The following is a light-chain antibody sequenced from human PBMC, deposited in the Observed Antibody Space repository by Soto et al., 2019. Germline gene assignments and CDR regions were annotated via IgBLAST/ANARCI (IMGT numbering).Light chain of an antibody. CDR1: QSVSSY. Sequence: EIALTQSPATLSLSPGERVTLSCRASQSVSSYLAWYQQKPGQAPRLLIYDASNRATGIPARFSGSGSGTDFTLTISSLEPEDFAVYYCRQRTNWPYTFGQGTKLEIK. CDR2: DAS. CDR3: RQRTNWPYT. J-gene: IGKJ2*01. V-gene: IGKV3-11*01.